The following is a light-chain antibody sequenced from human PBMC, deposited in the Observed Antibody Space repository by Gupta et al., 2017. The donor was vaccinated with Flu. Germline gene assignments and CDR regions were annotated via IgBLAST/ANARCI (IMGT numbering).Light chain of an antibody. V-gene: IGLV2-14*01. Sequence: QSALTQPASVSGSPGQSITIPCSGTHSDVGGYQFVTWYQHHPGRAPKLLIYEVTKRPSEISDRFSGSKSGNTASLTISGLQPEDEADYFCSSYTDANTWVFGSGSRVTVL. CDR2: EVT. J-gene: IGLJ1*01. CDR3: SSYTDANTWV. CDR1: HSDVGGYQF.